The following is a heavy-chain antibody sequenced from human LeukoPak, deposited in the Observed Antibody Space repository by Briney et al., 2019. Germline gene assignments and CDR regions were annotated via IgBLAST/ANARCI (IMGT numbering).Heavy chain of an antibody. CDR2: ISGSGGST. V-gene: IGHV3-23*01. J-gene: IGHJ4*02. D-gene: IGHD3-10*01. Sequence: GSLRLSCAASGFTFSSYAMSWVRHAPGKGLEWVSAISGSGGSTYYADSVKGRFTISRDNSKNTLYLQMNSLRAEDTAVYYCAKVALGSGEPKYYFDYWGQGTLVTVSS. CDR1: GFTFSSYA. CDR3: AKVALGSGEPKYYFDY.